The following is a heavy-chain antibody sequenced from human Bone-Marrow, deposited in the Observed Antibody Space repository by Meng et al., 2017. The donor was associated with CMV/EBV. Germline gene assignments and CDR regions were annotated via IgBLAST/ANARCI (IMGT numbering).Heavy chain of an antibody. CDR1: GFTFSSYS. CDR3: ASGMYFDWLLLSPVWSLDY. D-gene: IGHD3-9*01. Sequence: GESLKISCAASGFTFSSYSMNWVRQAPGKGLEWVSSISSSSSYIYYADSVKGRFTISRDNAKNSLYLQMNSLRAEDTAVYYCASGMYFDWLLLSPVWSLDYWGQGTLVTVSS. V-gene: IGHV3-21*04. J-gene: IGHJ4*02. CDR2: ISSSSSYI.